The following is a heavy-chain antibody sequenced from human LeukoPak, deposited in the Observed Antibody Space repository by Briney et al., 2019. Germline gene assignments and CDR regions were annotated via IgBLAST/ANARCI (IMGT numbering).Heavy chain of an antibody. CDR1: GFTFSSYA. D-gene: IGHD3-9*01. V-gene: IGHV3-23*01. CDR2: ISGSGGST. Sequence: PGGSLRLSCAASGFTFSSYAMSWVRQAPGKGLEWVSAISGSGGSTYYAVSVKGRFTISRDNSKNTLYLQMNSLRAEDTAVYYCAKGYDILTNFDYWGQGTLVTVSS. CDR3: AKGYDILTNFDY. J-gene: IGHJ4*02.